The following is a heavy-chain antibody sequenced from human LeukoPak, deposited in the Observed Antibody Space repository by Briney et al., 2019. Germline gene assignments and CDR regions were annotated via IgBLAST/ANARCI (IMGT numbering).Heavy chain of an antibody. CDR3: ATDYGDFFFDY. CDR1: GGSISSSTYY. D-gene: IGHD4-17*01. V-gene: IGHV4-39*02. J-gene: IGHJ4*02. Sequence: SETLSLTCTVSGGSISSSTYYWGWIRQPPGKGLEWIGNIYYSGSTYYNPSLKSRVTISVDTSKNQFSLKLSSVTASDTAVYHCATDYGDFFFDYWGQGALVTVSS. CDR2: IYYSGST.